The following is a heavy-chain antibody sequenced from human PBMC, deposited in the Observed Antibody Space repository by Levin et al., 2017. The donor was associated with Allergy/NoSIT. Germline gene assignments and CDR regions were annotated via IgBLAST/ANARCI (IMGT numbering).Heavy chain of an antibody. D-gene: IGHD1-1*01. Sequence: SQTLSLTCTVSGGSISSGTYYWGWFRQPPGEGLQWIASIYYTGSTYYSPSLRSRATISADTSKNQFSLRVNSVTAADTAVYYCARRGPERPFDYWGQGTLVTVSS. J-gene: IGHJ4*02. V-gene: IGHV4-39*07. CDR2: IYYTGST. CDR1: GGSISSGTYY. CDR3: ARRGPERPFDY.